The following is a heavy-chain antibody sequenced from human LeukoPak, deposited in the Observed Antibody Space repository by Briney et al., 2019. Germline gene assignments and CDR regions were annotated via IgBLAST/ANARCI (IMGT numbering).Heavy chain of an antibody. Sequence: ASVKVSCKASGYTFTSYAMHWVRQAPGQRLEWMGWINSNNGNTNYEQKFQGRVTMTTDTSTSTAYMELRSLRSDDTAVYYCARDFAVTTQKYYYYYGMDVWGQGTTVTVSS. CDR2: INSNNGNT. D-gene: IGHD4-11*01. J-gene: IGHJ6*02. CDR1: GYTFTSYA. CDR3: ARDFAVTTQKYYYYYGMDV. V-gene: IGHV1-3*04.